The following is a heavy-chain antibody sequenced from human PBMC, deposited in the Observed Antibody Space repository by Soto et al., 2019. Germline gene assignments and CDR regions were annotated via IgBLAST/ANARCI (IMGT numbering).Heavy chain of an antibody. D-gene: IGHD5-18*01. CDR2: ISSSSSYI. CDR1: GFTFSSYS. CDR3: ARVQYSYASLYYFDY. Sequence: GESLKISCAASGFTFSSYSMNWVRQAPGKGLEWVSSISSSSSYIYYADSVKGRFTISRDNAKNSLYLQMNSLRAEDTAVYYCARVQYSYASLYYFDYWGQGTLVTVSS. V-gene: IGHV3-21*01. J-gene: IGHJ4*02.